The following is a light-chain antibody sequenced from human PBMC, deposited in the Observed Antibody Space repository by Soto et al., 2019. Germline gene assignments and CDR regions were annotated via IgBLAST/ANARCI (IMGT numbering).Light chain of an antibody. CDR1: QNIHSF. J-gene: IGKJ3*01. V-gene: IGKV1-39*01. Sequence: DIQMSQWPSSLSASVGERVTITCRASQNIHSFLTWYQQKPGKAPQVLIYGGSALQSGVPSRFSGSGSGTDFTLTISSLQPEDFASYFCQQSYNIPFTFGPGTKVDIK. CDR2: GGS. CDR3: QQSYNIPFT.